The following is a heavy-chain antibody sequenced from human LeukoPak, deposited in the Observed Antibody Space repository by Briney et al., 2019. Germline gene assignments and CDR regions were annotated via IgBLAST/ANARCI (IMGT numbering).Heavy chain of an antibody. CDR3: ARDGIAAAGTIDY. CDR1: GGTFSSYA. CDR2: IIPNFGKA. Sequence: SVMVSCKASGGTFSSYAISWVRQAPGQGLEWMGRIIPNFGKADYAQKFQGRVTITTNESTSTAYMELSSLRPKDTAVYYLARDGIAAAGTIDYGGQGTLVTVSS. D-gene: IGHD6-13*01. J-gene: IGHJ4*02. V-gene: IGHV1-69*05.